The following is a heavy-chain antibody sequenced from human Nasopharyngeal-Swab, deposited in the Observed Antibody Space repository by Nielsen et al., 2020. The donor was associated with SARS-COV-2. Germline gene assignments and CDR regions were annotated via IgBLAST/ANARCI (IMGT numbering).Heavy chain of an antibody. CDR3: ARAPYAYSSSWYDDSGYFDY. V-gene: IGHV4-4*07. J-gene: IGHJ4*02. CDR2: IYTSGST. D-gene: IGHD6-13*01. Sequence: WIRQPPGKGLEWIGRIYTSGSTNYNPSLKSRVTMSVDTSKNQFSLKLSSVTAADTAVYYCARAPYAYSSSWYDDSGYFDYWGQGTLVTVSS.